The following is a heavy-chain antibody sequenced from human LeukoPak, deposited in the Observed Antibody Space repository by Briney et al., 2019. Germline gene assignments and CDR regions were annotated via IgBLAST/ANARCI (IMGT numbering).Heavy chain of an antibody. CDR3: ARQGDAYYDSSGYSHSCFDY. CDR2: INRGDSDT. Sequence: GESLKISCKGSGYSFTSYWIGWVRQMPGKGLEWMGIINRGDSDTRYSPSFQGQVTISADKSISTAYQQWSSLKASETAMYYCARQGDAYYDSSGYSHSCFDYWGQGTLVAVSS. CDR1: GYSFTSYW. V-gene: IGHV5-51*01. D-gene: IGHD3-22*01. J-gene: IGHJ4*02.